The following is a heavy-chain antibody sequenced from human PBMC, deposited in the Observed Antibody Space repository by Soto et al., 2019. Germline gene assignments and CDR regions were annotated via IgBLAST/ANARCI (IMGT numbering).Heavy chain of an antibody. D-gene: IGHD1-26*01. Sequence: QVQVQQWGAGLLKPSETLSLTCTVYGGSFSGYHWGWIRQPPGKGLEYIGEIYPSGIIDYSPSLKSRVTISVDTSKNQFSLKLSSVTAADTAVYYCTRGWDRWGQGTLVTGSS. J-gene: IGHJ4*02. CDR3: TRGWDR. CDR2: IYPSGII. CDR1: GGSFSGYH. V-gene: IGHV4-34*02.